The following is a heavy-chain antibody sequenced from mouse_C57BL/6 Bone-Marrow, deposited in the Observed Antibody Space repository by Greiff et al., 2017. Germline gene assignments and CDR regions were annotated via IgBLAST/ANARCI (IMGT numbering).Heavy chain of an antibody. Sequence: VQLQQSGAELVRPGASVKLSCTASGFNIKDDYMHWVKQRPEQGLEWIGWIDPENGDTEYASQFQGKATITADTSSNTAYLQLSSLTSEDTAVYYCTTNYSKTWYFDVWGTGTTVTVSS. CDR3: TTNYSKTWYFDV. CDR2: IDPENGDT. J-gene: IGHJ1*03. V-gene: IGHV14-4*01. D-gene: IGHD2-5*01. CDR1: GFNIKDDY.